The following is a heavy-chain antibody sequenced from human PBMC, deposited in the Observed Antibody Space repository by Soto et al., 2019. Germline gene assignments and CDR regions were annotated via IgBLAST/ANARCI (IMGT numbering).Heavy chain of an antibody. Sequence: SETVSLACAVSGGSLNSSNWWRWVRQPPGKGLEWIGYIYYSGSTYYNPSLKSRVTISVDTSKNQFSLKLSSVTAADTAVYYCARARGARYFDYWGQGTLVTVS. CDR1: GGSLNSSNW. D-gene: IGHD2-15*01. V-gene: IGHV4-30-4*01. CDR3: ARARGARYFDY. J-gene: IGHJ4*02. CDR2: IYYSGST.